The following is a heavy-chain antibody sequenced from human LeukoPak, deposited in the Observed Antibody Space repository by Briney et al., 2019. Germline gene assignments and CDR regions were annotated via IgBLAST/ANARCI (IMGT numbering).Heavy chain of an antibody. Sequence: GGSLRLSCAASGFTFRSYSMSWVRQAPGKGLEWVGRMTSKSDDGTTDYAAPVKDRFAISRDDSKSALYLQMNSLRPEDTAVYFCKQERAYEILTGDNYGMDVWGQGTTVTVSS. CDR3: KQERAYEILTGDNYGMDV. D-gene: IGHD3-9*01. CDR1: GFTFRSYS. J-gene: IGHJ6*02. CDR2: MTSKSDDGTT. V-gene: IGHV3-15*01.